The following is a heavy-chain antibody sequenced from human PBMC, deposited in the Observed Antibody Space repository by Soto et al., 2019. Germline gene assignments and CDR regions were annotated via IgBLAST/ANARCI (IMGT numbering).Heavy chain of an antibody. D-gene: IGHD1-7*01. CDR1: GAFITTGGYY. CDR2: IYYSGTT. V-gene: IGHV4-31*03. Sequence: SETLSLTCTVPGAFITTGGYYWCWIRQHPGKGLEWIGYIYYSGTTYYNPSLKSRVTISVDTSKNQFSLKVSSVTAADTAVYYCARERGTMATDYWGQGALVTVSS. CDR3: ARERGTMATDY. J-gene: IGHJ4*02.